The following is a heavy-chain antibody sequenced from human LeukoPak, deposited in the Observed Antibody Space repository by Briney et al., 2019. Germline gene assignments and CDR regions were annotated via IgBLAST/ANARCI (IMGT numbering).Heavy chain of an antibody. CDR3: ARDSRRVVGATNYDY. J-gene: IGHJ4*02. D-gene: IGHD1-26*01. V-gene: IGHV3-7*01. CDR1: GFTFSNYW. CDR2: IKQDGSEN. Sequence: GGSLRLSCAASGFTFSNYWMSWVRQAPGKGLEWVANIKQDGSENYYVDSVKGRFTVSRDDAKNSLYLQMNSLRAEDTAVYYCARDSRRVVGATNYDYWGQGTLVTVSS.